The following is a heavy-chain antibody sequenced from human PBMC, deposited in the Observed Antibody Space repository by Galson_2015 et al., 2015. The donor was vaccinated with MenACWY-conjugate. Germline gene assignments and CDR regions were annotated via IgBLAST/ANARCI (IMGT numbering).Heavy chain of an antibody. V-gene: IGHV3-7*03. Sequence: SLRLSCAASGFTFSSYWMSWVRQAPGKGLEWVANIKQDGSEKYYVDSVKGRFTISRDNAKNSLYLQMNSLRAEDTAVYYCASHYGDYVDYFDYWGQGTLVTVSS. CDR3: ASHYGDYVDYFDY. CDR2: IKQDGSEK. D-gene: IGHD4-17*01. J-gene: IGHJ4*02. CDR1: GFTFSSYW.